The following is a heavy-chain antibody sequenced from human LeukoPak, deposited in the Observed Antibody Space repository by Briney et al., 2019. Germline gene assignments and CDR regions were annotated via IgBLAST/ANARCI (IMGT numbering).Heavy chain of an antibody. Sequence: SETLSLTCTVSGGSISSHYWSWIRQPPGKGLEWIGYIYYSGSTDYNPSLKSRVTISVDTSKNQFSLKLSSVTAAHTAVYYCARQGYSDDYFDYWGQGTLVTVSS. CDR1: GGSISSHY. CDR2: IYYSGST. D-gene: IGHD5-18*01. V-gene: IGHV4-59*11. CDR3: ARQGYSDDYFDY. J-gene: IGHJ4*02.